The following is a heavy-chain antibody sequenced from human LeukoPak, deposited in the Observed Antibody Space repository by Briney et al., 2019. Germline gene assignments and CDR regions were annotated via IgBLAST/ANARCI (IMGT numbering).Heavy chain of an antibody. Sequence: GGSLGLSCAASGFTFSSYSMNWVRQAPGKGLEWVSSISSSSSYIYYADSVKGRFTISRDNAKNSLYLQMNSLRAEDTAVYYCARGRFGSYISFDYWGQGTLVTVSS. V-gene: IGHV3-21*01. J-gene: IGHJ4*02. CDR2: ISSSSSYI. CDR1: GFTFSSYS. D-gene: IGHD1-26*01. CDR3: ARGRFGSYISFDY.